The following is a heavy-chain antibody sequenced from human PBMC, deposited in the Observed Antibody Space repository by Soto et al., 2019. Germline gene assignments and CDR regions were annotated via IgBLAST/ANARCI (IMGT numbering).Heavy chain of an antibody. D-gene: IGHD3-3*01. CDR1: GFTFSSYS. CDR2: ISSSSSTI. J-gene: IGHJ5*02. CDR3: AGESRCVEWLSLSWFDP. V-gene: IGHV3-48*02. Sequence: EVQLVESGGGLVQPGGSLRLSCAASGFTFSSYSMNWVRQAPGKGLEWVSYISSSSSTIYYADSVKGRFTISRDNAKNSLYLQMNRLREGDTAGYDCAGESRCVEWLSLSWFDPWGQGTLVTVSS.